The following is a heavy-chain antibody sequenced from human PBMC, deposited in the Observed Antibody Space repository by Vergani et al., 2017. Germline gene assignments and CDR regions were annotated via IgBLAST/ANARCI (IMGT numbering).Heavy chain of an antibody. CDR1: GGTFSSYT. V-gene: IGHV1-69*08. Sequence: QVQLVQSGAEVKKPGSSVKVSCKASGGTFSSYTISWVRQAPGQGLEWMGRIIPILGIANYAQKFQGRVTITADKSTSTAYMELSSLRSEDTAVYYCARESIAAADYDYGMDVWGQGTTVTDSS. D-gene: IGHD6-13*01. J-gene: IGHJ6*02. CDR3: ARESIAAADYDYGMDV. CDR2: IIPILGIA.